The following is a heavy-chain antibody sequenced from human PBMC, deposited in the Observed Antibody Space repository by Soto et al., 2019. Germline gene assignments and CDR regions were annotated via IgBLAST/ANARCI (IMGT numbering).Heavy chain of an antibody. J-gene: IGHJ6*02. CDR3: ARAITMVRGVIDYYYYGMDV. Sequence: PSETMSLTCAVYGGSFSGYYWSWIRQPPGKGQEWIGELNHSGSTNYNPSLKSRVTISVDTSKNQFSLKLSSVTAADTAVYYCARAITMVRGVIDYYYYGMDVWGQGTTVTVSS. CDR1: GGSFSGYY. V-gene: IGHV4-34*01. D-gene: IGHD3-10*01. CDR2: LNHSGST.